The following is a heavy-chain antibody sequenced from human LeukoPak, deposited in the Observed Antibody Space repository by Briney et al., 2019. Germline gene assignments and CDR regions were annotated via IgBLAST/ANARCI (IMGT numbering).Heavy chain of an antibody. J-gene: IGHJ4*02. Sequence: GGSLRLSCVVSGFTVSSYSMHWVRQAPGKGLEWVAVMSYDGINKYYADSVKGRFTISRDNSKNTLYLQMNNLRAQDTAVYYCASHDYGDYAFDYWGQGTLVTVSS. D-gene: IGHD4-17*01. V-gene: IGHV3-30-3*01. CDR1: GFTVSSYS. CDR2: MSYDGINK. CDR3: ASHDYGDYAFDY.